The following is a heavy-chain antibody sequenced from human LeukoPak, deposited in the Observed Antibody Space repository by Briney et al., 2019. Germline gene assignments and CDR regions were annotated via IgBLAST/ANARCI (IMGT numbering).Heavy chain of an antibody. V-gene: IGHV4-38-2*01. D-gene: IGHD1-26*01. CDR2: IYRSGST. CDR1: GYSISNPYY. Sequence: PLETLSLTCDVSGYSISNPYYWGWIRQPPGKGLEWIGNIYRSGSTYYNPSLKSRVTISVDTSKNQFSLNLNSVTAADTAVYYCARQRGSYYFDYWGQGTLVSVSS. CDR3: ARQRGSYYFDY. J-gene: IGHJ4*02.